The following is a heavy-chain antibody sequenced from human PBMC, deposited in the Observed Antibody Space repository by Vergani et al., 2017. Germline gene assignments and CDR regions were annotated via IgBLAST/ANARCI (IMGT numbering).Heavy chain of an antibody. D-gene: IGHD3-9*01. Sequence: QLQLQESGPGLVKPSETLSLTCTVSGDSISQSSYYWGWIRQPPGKGLEWIGSIYYSGSTSYNPSLKSRVTISVDTSKNQFSLKLRSVTAADTAVYYCARVVSYFDILTGYYKGPRYCFDYWGQGTLVTVSS. V-gene: IGHV4-39*01. J-gene: IGHJ4*02. CDR3: ARVVSYFDILTGYYKGPRYCFDY. CDR2: IYYSGST. CDR1: GDSISQSSYY.